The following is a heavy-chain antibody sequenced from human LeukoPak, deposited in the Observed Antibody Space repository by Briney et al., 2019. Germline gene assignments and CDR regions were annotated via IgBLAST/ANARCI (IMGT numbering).Heavy chain of an antibody. CDR3: ARRDYYYGFY. Sequence: PSETLSLTCTVYGGSFSGYYWSWIRQPPGKGLEWIGEINHSGSTNYNPSLKSRVTISVDTSKNQFSLKLSSVTAADTAVYYCARRDYYYGFYWGQGTLVTVSS. V-gene: IGHV4-34*01. CDR2: INHSGST. D-gene: IGHD3-10*01. J-gene: IGHJ4*02. CDR1: GGSFSGYY.